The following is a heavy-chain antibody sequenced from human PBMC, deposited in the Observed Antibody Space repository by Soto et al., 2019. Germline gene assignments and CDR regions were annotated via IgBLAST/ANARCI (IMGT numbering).Heavy chain of an antibody. V-gene: IGHV3-74*01. CDR3: ASLPSDTMVRGVILPNYYYYMDV. D-gene: IGHD3-10*01. Sequence: GGSLRLSCAASGFTFSSYWMHWVRQAPGKGLVWVSRINSDGSSTSYADSVKGRFTISRDNAKNSLYLQMNSLRAEDTAVYYCASLPSDTMVRGVILPNYYYYMDVWGKGTTVTVSS. J-gene: IGHJ6*03. CDR1: GFTFSSYW. CDR2: INSDGSST.